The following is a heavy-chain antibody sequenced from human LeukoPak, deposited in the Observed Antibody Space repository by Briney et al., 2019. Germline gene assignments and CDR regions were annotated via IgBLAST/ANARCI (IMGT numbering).Heavy chain of an antibody. V-gene: IGHV1-46*01. D-gene: IGHD6-13*01. Sequence: GASVMVSCRASGYTFTAYYMHWVRQAPGQGLEWMGIINPSGGSTSYAQKLQGRVTMTRDTSTSTVYMELSSLRSEDTAVYYCARDSVGGSSWYLAFDYWGQGTLVTVSS. CDR1: GYTFTAYY. J-gene: IGHJ4*02. CDR3: ARDSVGGSSWYLAFDY. CDR2: INPSGGST.